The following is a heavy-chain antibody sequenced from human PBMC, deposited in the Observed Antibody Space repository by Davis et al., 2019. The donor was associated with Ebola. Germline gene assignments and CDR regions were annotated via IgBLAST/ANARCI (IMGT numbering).Heavy chain of an antibody. V-gene: IGHV1-3*01. CDR3: ARDMDIVVVPAVMGPYYYYYGMDV. J-gene: IGHJ6*02. D-gene: IGHD2-2*03. Sequence: AASVKVSCKASGYIFTSYAMHWVRQAPGQRLEWMGWINGGNGDTKYSQKFRGRVTITRDTSASTSYMELSSLRSEDTAVYYCARDMDIVVVPAVMGPYYYYYGMDVWGQGTTVTVSS. CDR2: INGGNGDT. CDR1: GYIFTSYA.